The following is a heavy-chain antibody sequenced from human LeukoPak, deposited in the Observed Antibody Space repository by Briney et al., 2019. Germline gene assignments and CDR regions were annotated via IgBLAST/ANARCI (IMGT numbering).Heavy chain of an antibody. CDR3: ARGGITVFGVVIPKVDY. V-gene: IGHV1-46*01. CDR1: GYTFTSYY. Sequence: GASVKVSCKASGYTFTSYYMHWVRQAPGQGLEWMGIINPSGGSTSYAQKFQGRVTMTRDTSTSTVYMELSSLRSEDTAVYYCARGGITVFGVVIPKVDYWGQGTLVTVSS. J-gene: IGHJ4*02. D-gene: IGHD3-3*01. CDR2: INPSGGST.